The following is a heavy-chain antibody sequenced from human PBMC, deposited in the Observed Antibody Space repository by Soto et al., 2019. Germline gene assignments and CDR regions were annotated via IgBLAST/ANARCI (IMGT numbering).Heavy chain of an antibody. CDR3: ASGAVAGTPDY. CDR1: GYTFTNYD. V-gene: IGHV1-18*01. CDR2: ISTYTGNT. Sequence: ASVKVSCKASGYTFTNYDINWVRQAPGQGLEWMGWISTYTGNTNYAQKLQGRVTMTTDTSTSTAYMELRSLRSDDTAVYYCASGAVAGTPDYWGQGTLVTVSS. J-gene: IGHJ4*02. D-gene: IGHD6-19*01.